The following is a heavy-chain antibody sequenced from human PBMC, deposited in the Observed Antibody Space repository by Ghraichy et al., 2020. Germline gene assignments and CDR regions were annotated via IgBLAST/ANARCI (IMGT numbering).Heavy chain of an antibody. CDR1: GFTFSSQA. CDR3: VKGLRSGWHAFDI. D-gene: IGHD6-19*01. J-gene: IGHJ3*02. CDR2: ISSNGGST. V-gene: IGHV3-64D*06. Sequence: GESLNISCAASGFTFSSQAMHWVRQAPGKGLEYVSAISSNGGSTYYADSVKGRFTISRDNSKNTLYLQMSSLRAEDTAVYYCVKGLRSGWHAFDIWGQGTMVTVSS.